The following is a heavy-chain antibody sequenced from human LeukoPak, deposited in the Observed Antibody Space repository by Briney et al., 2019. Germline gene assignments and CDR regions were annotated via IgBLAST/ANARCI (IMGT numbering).Heavy chain of an antibody. J-gene: IGHJ5*02. Sequence: SVKVSCKASGGTFSSYAISWVRQAPGQGLEWMGGIIPIFGTANYAQKFQGRVTITADESTSTAYMELSSLRSEDTAVYYCAREEAPAKKGSSWYSLDPWGQGTLVTVSS. CDR1: GGTFSSYA. V-gene: IGHV1-69*13. CDR2: IIPIFGTA. CDR3: AREEAPAKKGSSWYSLDP. D-gene: IGHD6-13*01.